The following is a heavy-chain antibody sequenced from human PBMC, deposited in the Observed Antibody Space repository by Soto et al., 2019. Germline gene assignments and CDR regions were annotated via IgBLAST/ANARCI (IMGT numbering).Heavy chain of an antibody. J-gene: IGHJ4*02. V-gene: IGHV3-33*01. CDR1: GFTFSSHG. CDR2: IWYDGSNK. D-gene: IGHD2-8*01. CDR3: ARDRDNGLDY. Sequence: VQLVESGGGVVQPGRSLRLACAASGFTFSSHGMHWVRQAPGKGLEWVAVIWYDGSNKNYADSVKGRFTISRDNSKNTLYLQMNSLRAEDTAVYNCARDRDNGLDYWGQGTLVNVSS.